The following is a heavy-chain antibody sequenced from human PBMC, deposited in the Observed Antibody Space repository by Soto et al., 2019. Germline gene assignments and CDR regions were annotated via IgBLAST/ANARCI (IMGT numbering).Heavy chain of an antibody. D-gene: IGHD2-21*02. V-gene: IGHV1-69*13. CDR1: GGTFCSYA. Sequence: ASVKVSCKASGGTFCSYALSWVRQAPGEGLEWMGGIIPIFGTANYAQKFQGRVTITADESTSRAYMELSSLRSEDTAVYYCARQGRLVYCGGDCPQEYVQHGGQGTRVTVSS. CDR3: ARQGRLVYCGGDCPQEYVQH. CDR2: IIPIFGTA. J-gene: IGHJ1*01.